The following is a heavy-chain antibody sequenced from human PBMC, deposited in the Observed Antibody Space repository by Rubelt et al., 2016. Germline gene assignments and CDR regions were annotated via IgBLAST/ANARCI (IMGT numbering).Heavy chain of an antibody. CDR1: GYSLADHY. J-gene: IGHJ4*02. CDR2: INPNSGGT. V-gene: IGHV1-2*02. D-gene: IGHD1-26*01. CDR3: ARLGNYSGSYFY. Sequence: QVQLVQSGAEVKKPGASVKVSCKASGYSLADHYVHWVRQAPGQGLEWMGWINPNSGGTNYAQKFQGRVTMTRDTSISTAYMELSRLRSDDTAVYYCARLGNYSGSYFYWGQGTLVTVSS.